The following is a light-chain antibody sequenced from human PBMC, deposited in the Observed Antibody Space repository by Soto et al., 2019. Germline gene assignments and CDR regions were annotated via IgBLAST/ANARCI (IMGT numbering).Light chain of an antibody. CDR2: DVS. V-gene: IGLV2-14*03. CDR1: SSDIGGYIY. J-gene: IGLJ2*01. Sequence: QSALTQPASVSGSPGQSITISCTGTSSDIGGYIYVSWYQHHPGKAPKLLIYDVSNRPSGVSNRCSGSKSGNTASLTISGLQVEDEADYFCSTYTSSRTRFGGGTKVTVL. CDR3: STYTSSRTR.